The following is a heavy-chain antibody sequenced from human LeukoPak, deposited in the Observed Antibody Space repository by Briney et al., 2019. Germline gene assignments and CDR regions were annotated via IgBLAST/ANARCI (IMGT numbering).Heavy chain of an antibody. CDR3: ARVGNSGYYDSTGYWASWFDP. CDR2: IYSGGST. Sequence: PGWSLRLSCAASGFTVSSNYMSWVRQAPGKGLEWVSVIYSGGSTYYADSVKGRFTTSRDNSKNTLYLQMNSLRAEDTAVYYCARVGNSGYYDSTGYWASWFDPWGQGTLVTVSS. D-gene: IGHD3-22*01. J-gene: IGHJ5*02. CDR1: GFTVSSNY. V-gene: IGHV3-53*01.